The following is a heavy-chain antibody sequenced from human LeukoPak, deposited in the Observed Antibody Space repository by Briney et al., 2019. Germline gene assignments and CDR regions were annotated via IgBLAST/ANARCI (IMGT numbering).Heavy chain of an antibody. CDR3: AREAVTINRNFDY. D-gene: IGHD4-17*01. CDR1: GYTFTGNY. V-gene: IGHV1-2*02. CDR2: INPNSGGT. Sequence: GASVKVSCKASGYTFTGNYMHWVRQAPGQGLEWMGWINPNSGGTNYAQKFQGRVTMTRDTSISTAYMELSRLRSDDTAVYYCAREAVTINRNFDYWGQGTLVTVSS. J-gene: IGHJ4*02.